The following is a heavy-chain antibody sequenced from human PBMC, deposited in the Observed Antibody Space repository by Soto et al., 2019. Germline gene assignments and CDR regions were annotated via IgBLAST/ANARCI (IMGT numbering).Heavy chain of an antibody. CDR1: GGTFSSYT. Sequence: QVQLVQSGAEVKKPGSSVRVSCTPSGGTFSSYTISWVRQAPGQGLEWMGRIVPITGMTRYAQKFQGRLTLTAVTSTTTAYLELSSLTSEASAVYFCSRGVASLVDSWGQGTQVTVSS. D-gene: IGHD2-15*01. CDR2: IVPITGMT. J-gene: IGHJ4*02. V-gene: IGHV1-69*02. CDR3: SRGVASLVDS.